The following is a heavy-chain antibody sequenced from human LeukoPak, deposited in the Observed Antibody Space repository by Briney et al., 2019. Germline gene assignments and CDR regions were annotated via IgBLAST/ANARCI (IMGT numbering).Heavy chain of an antibody. J-gene: IGHJ4*02. CDR2: IIPIFGTA. V-gene: IGHV1-69*13. CDR1: GGTFSSYA. Sequence: ASVKVSCKASGGTFSSYAISWVRQAPGQGLEWMGGIIPIFGTANYAQKFQGRVTITADESTSTAYMELSSLRSEDTAVYYCARTPRLYGDSPFDYWGQGTLVTVSS. D-gene: IGHD4-17*01. CDR3: ARTPRLYGDSPFDY.